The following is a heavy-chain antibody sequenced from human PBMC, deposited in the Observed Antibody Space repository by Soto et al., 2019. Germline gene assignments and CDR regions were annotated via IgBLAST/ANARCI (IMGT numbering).Heavy chain of an antibody. CDR3: ARSWVRFSDSLLYLDF. Sequence: GGSLRLSCAASGFNLGSYSMNWVRQAPGKGLEWISYMSSCTRTIYYADSVKGRFTISRDSAKNSLYLQMNSLRAEDTAVYYCARSWVRFSDSLLYLDFWGRGTLVTVSS. CDR1: GFNLGSYS. CDR2: MSSCTRTI. V-gene: IGHV3-48*04. J-gene: IGHJ4*02. D-gene: IGHD2-21*02.